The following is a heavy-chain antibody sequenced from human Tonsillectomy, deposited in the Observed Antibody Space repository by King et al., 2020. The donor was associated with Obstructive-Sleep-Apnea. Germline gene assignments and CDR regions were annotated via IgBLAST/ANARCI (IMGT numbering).Heavy chain of an antibody. J-gene: IGHJ4*02. D-gene: IGHD4-17*01. CDR2: ISPYNGNK. V-gene: IGHV1-18*04. CDR3: ARDGVTTYGTDY. CDR1: GYTFSSYG. Sequence: QLVQSGAEVKEPGASVKVSCKASGYTFSSYGISWVRQAPGQGLEWMGWISPYNGNKNYAQKLQGRVTMTTDTSTRTVYMELRSLRSDDTAVYYCARDGVTTYGTDYWGQGTLVTVSS.